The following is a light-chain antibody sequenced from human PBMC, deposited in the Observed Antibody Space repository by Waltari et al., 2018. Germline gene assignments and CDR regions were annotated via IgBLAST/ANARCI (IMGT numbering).Light chain of an antibody. CDR1: QGISSY. CDR2: AAS. V-gene: IGKV1-9*01. J-gene: IGKJ1*01. CDR3: QQLKT. Sequence: DIQLTQSPSFLSASVGDRVTITCRASQGISSYLAWYQQKPGKAPKLLIYAASTLQSGVPSRFSGSGSGTEFTLTISSLQPEDFATIYCQQLKTFGQGTKVEIK.